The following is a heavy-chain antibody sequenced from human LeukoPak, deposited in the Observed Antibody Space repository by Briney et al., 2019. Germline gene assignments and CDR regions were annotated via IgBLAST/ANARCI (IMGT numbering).Heavy chain of an antibody. Sequence: ASVKVSCKASGYTFTSYAMHWVRQAPGQRLEWMGYISAGSGNTKYSQRFQGRVIITRDTSASTAYMELSSLRSEDTAVYYCAREDRYQLLFLDYWGQGTLVTVSS. CDR3: AREDRYQLLFLDY. V-gene: IGHV1-3*01. CDR1: GYTFTSYA. D-gene: IGHD2-2*01. CDR2: ISAGSGNT. J-gene: IGHJ4*02.